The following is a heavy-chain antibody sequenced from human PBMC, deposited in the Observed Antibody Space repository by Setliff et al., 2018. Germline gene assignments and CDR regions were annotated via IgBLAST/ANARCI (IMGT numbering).Heavy chain of an antibody. CDR1: GYSFTTSW. CDR3: ARRGNGGTLDV. D-gene: IGHD2-8*01. V-gene: IGHV5-51*01. J-gene: IGHJ6*04. CDR2: IYPGDSDT. Sequence: GESLKISCKASGYSFTTSWIAWVRQKPGKGLEWMGIIYPGDSDTQYSPSFQGQVTFSSDKSINTAYLQWSSLKASDTAIYYCARRGNGGTLDVWGTGTTVTVSS.